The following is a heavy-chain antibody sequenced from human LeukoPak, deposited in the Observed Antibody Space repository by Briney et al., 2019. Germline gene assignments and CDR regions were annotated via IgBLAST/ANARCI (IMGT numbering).Heavy chain of an antibody. J-gene: IGHJ4*02. CDR1: GFTFYTYA. Sequence: GGSLRLSCAASGFTFYTYAMNWARQAPGKGLQWVAAISGSGGTTYYADSVKGRFTISRGNSKNTVYLQLSSLRAEDTAVYYCAKDPSDFLVDCWGQGTLVTVSS. V-gene: IGHV3-23*01. CDR3: AKDPSDFLVDC. D-gene: IGHD2-21*02. CDR2: ISGSGGTT.